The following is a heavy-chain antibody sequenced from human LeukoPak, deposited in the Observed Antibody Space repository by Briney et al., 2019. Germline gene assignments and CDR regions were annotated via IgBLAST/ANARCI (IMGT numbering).Heavy chain of an antibody. D-gene: IGHD2-15*01. CDR1: RFTFSSYS. CDR2: ISTSSSYI. CDR3: ARDVVVVVATDSKFDY. J-gene: IGHJ4*02. Sequence: GGSLRLSCAASRFTFSSYSMNWVRQAPGKGLEWVSSISTSSSYIYYADSVKGRFTISRHNAKNSLYLQMNSLRAEDTAVYYCARDVVVVVATDSKFDYWGQGTLVTVSS. V-gene: IGHV3-21*01.